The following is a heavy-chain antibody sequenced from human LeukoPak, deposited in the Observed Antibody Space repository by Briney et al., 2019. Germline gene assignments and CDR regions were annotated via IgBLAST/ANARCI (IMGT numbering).Heavy chain of an antibody. CDR1: GFSLSTSGVG. J-gene: IGHJ1*01. V-gene: IGHV2-5*02. D-gene: IGHD6-13*01. CDR2: IYWDDDK. CDR3: AHSRTWQQLVRLGYFQH. Sequence: SGPTLVNPTQTLTLTCTFSGFSLSTSGVGVGWIRQPPGKALEWLALIYWDDDKRYSPSLKSRLTITKDTSKNQVVLTMTNMDPVDTATYYCAHSRTWQQLVRLGYFQHWGQGTLVTVSS.